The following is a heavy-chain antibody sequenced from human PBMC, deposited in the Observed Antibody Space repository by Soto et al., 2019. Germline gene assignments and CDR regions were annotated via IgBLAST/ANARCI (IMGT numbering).Heavy chain of an antibody. Sequence: QVQLVQSGAEVKKPGASVKVSCKASGYTFTDYGISWVRQAPGQGLEWMGWISGYNGNTDYAQSFQGRVTMTTDSSTGTVYMELRSLRSDDTAVFFCARDSGNLGVWAYLFGYWGQGTLVTVSS. CDR3: ARDSGNLGVWAYLFGY. D-gene: IGHD1-26*01. V-gene: IGHV1-18*01. J-gene: IGHJ4*02. CDR2: ISGYNGNT. CDR1: GYTFTDYG.